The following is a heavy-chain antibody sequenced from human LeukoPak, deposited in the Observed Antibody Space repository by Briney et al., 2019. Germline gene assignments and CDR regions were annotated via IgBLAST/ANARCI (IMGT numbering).Heavy chain of an antibody. CDR2: TSKNGSDT. V-gene: IGHV3-74*01. D-gene: IGHD6-25*01. Sequence: QSGRSLRLSCAVSGFTFTDSWMHWVRQAPGKGPEWPSRTSKNGSDTVYADSAKGRFTASRDNAKNTIYLELTNLRPDDTARYYCARGGYSGSYYRFSWGRGTLVTVAS. J-gene: IGHJ4*02. CDR1: GFTFTDSW. CDR3: ARGGYSGSYYRFS.